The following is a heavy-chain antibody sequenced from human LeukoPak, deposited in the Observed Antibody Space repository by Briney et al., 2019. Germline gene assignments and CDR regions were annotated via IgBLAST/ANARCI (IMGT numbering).Heavy chain of an antibody. V-gene: IGHV3-30*02. Sequence: GGSLRLSCAASGFTFSSYGMHWVRQAPGKGLEWVAFIRYDGSNKYYADSVKGRFTISRDNSKNTLYLQMNSLRAEDTAVYYCAKDSCSTSCYRPTQSLDYWGQGTLVTVSS. J-gene: IGHJ4*02. CDR3: AKDSCSTSCYRPTQSLDY. CDR2: IRYDGSNK. CDR1: GFTFSSYG. D-gene: IGHD2-2*01.